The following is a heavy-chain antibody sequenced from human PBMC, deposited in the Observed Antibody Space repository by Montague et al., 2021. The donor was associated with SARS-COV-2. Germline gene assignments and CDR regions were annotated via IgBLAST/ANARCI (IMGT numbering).Heavy chain of an antibody. D-gene: IGHD5-12*01. CDR3: ARGVGYHYYFDC. Sequence: SETLSLTCSVSGGSISDYYCNWIRQPPGKGLVWMGYINYNTGNTXYNPSLQSRVTISLDTSKNQFSLNLRSVTAADTALYYCARGVGYHYYFDCWGLGTLVTVSS. CDR1: GGSISDYY. J-gene: IGHJ4*02. CDR2: INYNTGNT. V-gene: IGHV4-59*01.